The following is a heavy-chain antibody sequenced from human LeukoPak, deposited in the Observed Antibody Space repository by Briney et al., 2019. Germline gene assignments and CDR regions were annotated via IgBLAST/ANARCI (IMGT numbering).Heavy chain of an antibody. CDR2: IYHSGST. CDR1: GGSISSGGYS. D-gene: IGHD3-22*01. CDR3: ASSADSSGYYANFDY. Sequence: SQTLSLTCAVSGGSISSGGYSWSWIRQPPGKGLEWIGYIYHSGSTYYNPSLKSRVTISVDRSKNQFSPKLSSVTAADTAVYYCASSADSSGYYANFDYWGQGTLVTVSP. V-gene: IGHV4-30-2*01. J-gene: IGHJ4*02.